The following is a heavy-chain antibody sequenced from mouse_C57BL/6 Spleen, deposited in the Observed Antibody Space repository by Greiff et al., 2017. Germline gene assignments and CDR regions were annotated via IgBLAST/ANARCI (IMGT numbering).Heavy chain of an antibody. J-gene: IGHJ1*03. V-gene: IGHV10-1*01. D-gene: IGHD6-1*01. CDR1: GFSFNTYA. CDR2: IRSKSNNYAT. CDR3: VRHSLWDWYFDV. Sequence: EVHLVESGGGLVQPKGSLKLSCAASGFSFNTYAMNWVRQAPGKGLEWVARIRSKSNNYATYYADSVKDRFTISRDDSESMLYLQMNNLKTEDTAMYYCVRHSLWDWYFDVWGTGTTVTVSS.